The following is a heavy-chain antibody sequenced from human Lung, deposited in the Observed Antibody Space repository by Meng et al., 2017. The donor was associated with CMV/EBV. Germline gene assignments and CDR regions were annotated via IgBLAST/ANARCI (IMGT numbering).Heavy chain of an antibody. J-gene: IGHJ5*02. Sequence: SVXVSCKASGGTFSSYAISWVRQAPGQGLEWMGGIIPIFGTANYAQKFQGRVTITTDESTSTAYMELSSLRSEDTAVYYCARDAGGSSSSGYFDLWGQGTLVTVSS. CDR1: GGTFSSYA. CDR2: IIPIFGTA. V-gene: IGHV1-69*05. CDR3: ARDAGGSSSSGYFDL. D-gene: IGHD6-6*01.